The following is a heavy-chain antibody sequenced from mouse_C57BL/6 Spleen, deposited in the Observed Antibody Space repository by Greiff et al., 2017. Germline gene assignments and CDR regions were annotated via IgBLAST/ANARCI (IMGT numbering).Heavy chain of an antibody. V-gene: IGHV1-82*01. Sequence: VQLQQSGPELVKPGASVKISCKASGYAFSSSWMNWVKQRPGKGLEWIGRIYPGDGDTNYNGKFKGKATLTAAKSSSTAYMQLSSLTSEDSAVYFCASEGDDYYFDYWGQGTTLTVSS. D-gene: IGHD2-4*01. J-gene: IGHJ2*01. CDR1: GYAFSSSW. CDR3: ASEGDDYYFDY. CDR2: IYPGDGDT.